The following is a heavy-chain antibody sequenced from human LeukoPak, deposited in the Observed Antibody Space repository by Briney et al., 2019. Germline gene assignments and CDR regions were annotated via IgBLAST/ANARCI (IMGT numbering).Heavy chain of an antibody. CDR1: GGSISSYY. CDR3: ARIKDDDYFDY. J-gene: IGHJ4*02. Sequence: PSETLSLTCTVSGGSISSYYWSWIRQPPGKGLEWIGYIYYSGSTNYNPSLKSRVTISVDTSKNQFSLKLSSVTAADTAVYYCARIKDDDYFDYWGQGTLVTVSS. V-gene: IGHV4-59*01. CDR2: IYYSGST. D-gene: IGHD3-3*01.